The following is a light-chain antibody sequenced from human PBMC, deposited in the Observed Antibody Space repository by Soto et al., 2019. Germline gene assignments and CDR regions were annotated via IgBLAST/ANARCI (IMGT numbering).Light chain of an antibody. V-gene: IGLV1-44*01. Sequence: QSVLTQPPSASGTPGQRVIISCSGSKSNIGDNPVNWFQQFPGTAPKLLIFSNDERPSGVPERFSGSKSGASASLAISGLQSDDEAEYSCATLDDSLNGWVFGGGTKVTVL. CDR3: ATLDDSLNGWV. CDR2: SND. CDR1: KSNIGDNP. J-gene: IGLJ3*02.